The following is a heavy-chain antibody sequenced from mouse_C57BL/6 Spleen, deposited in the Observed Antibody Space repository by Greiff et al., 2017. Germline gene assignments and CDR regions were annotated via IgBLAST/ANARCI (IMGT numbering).Heavy chain of an antibody. CDR2: IHPNSGST. Sequence: QVQLQQPGAELVKPGASVKLSCKASGYTFTSYWMHWVKQRPGQGLEWIGMIHPNSGSTNYNEKFKSKATLTVDKSSSTAYMQLSSLTSEDSAVYSCARSGGSSRRFDYWGQGTTLTVSS. D-gene: IGHD1-1*01. V-gene: IGHV1-64*01. J-gene: IGHJ2*01. CDR1: GYTFTSYW. CDR3: ARSGGSSRRFDY.